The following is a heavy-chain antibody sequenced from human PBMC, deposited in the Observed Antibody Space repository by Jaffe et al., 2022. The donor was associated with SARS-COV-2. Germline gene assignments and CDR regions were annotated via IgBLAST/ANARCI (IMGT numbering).Heavy chain of an antibody. V-gene: IGHV4-61*02. CDR3: ARLAVAGIFYGWYFDL. CDR2: IYTSGST. J-gene: IGHJ2*01. Sequence: QVQLQESGPGLVKPSQTLSLTCTVSGGSISSGSYCWSWIRQPAGKGLEWIGRIYTSGSTNYNPSLKSRVTISVDTSKNQFSLKLSSVTAADTAVYYCARLAVAGIFYGWYFDLWGRGTLVTVSS. D-gene: IGHD6-19*01. CDR1: GGSISSGSYC.